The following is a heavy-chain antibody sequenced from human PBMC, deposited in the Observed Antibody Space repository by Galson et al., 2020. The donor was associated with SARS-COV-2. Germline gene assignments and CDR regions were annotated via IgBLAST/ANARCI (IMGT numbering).Heavy chain of an antibody. CDR1: GFTFSSYW. J-gene: IGHJ6*02. V-gene: IGHV3-7*01. D-gene: IGHD2-15*01. Sequence: GGSLRLSCAASGFTFSSYWMSWVRQAPGKGLEWVANIKQDGSEKYYVDSVKGRFTISRDNAKNSLYLQMNSLRAEDTAVYYCARDQYCSGGSCYFYGMDVWGQGTTVTVSS. CDR2: IKQDGSEK. CDR3: ARDQYCSGGSCYFYGMDV.